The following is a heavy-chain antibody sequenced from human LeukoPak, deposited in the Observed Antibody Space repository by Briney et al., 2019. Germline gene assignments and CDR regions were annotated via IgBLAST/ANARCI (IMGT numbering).Heavy chain of an antibody. Sequence: ASVTVSCKVSGYTLTELSMHWVRQAPGKGLEWMGGFDPEDGETIYAQKFQGRVTMTEDTSTDTAYMELSSLRSEDTAVYYCATRAVRGVIIGGDAFDIWGQGTMVTVSS. CDR2: FDPEDGET. V-gene: IGHV1-24*01. CDR3: ATRAVRGVIIGGDAFDI. CDR1: GYTLTELS. J-gene: IGHJ3*02. D-gene: IGHD3-10*01.